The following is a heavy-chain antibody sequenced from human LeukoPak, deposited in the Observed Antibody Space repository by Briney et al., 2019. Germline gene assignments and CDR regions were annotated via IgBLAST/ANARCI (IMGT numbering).Heavy chain of an antibody. CDR1: GGSISSYY. CDR3: ARHWETSSWYVDY. V-gene: IGHV4-59*08. CDR2: IYYSGST. Sequence: PSETLSLTCTVSGGSISSYYWSWIRQPPGKGLEWIGYIYYSGSTNYNSSLKSRVTISVDTSKNQLSLKLGSVTAADTAVYYCARHWETSSWYVDYWGQGTLVTVSS. D-gene: IGHD6-13*01. J-gene: IGHJ4*02.